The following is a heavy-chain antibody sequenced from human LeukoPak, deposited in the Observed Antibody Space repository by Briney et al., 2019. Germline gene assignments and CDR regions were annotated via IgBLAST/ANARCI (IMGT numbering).Heavy chain of an antibody. CDR1: GFTFSSYA. CDR3: AKDRRVGVTPCFDY. CDR2: ISSDGSTK. V-gene: IGHV3-30-3*01. Sequence: PGGSLRLSCAASGFTFSSYAMHWVRQAPGKGLEWVTVISSDGSTKYYADSVKGRFIISRDNSNNTLHLQMNSLRAEDTAVYYCAKDRRVGVTPCFDYWGQGALVTVSS. D-gene: IGHD1-26*01. J-gene: IGHJ4*02.